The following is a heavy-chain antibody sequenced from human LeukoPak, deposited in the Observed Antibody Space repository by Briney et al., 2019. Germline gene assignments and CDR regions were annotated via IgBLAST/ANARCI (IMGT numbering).Heavy chain of an antibody. V-gene: IGHV3-74*01. J-gene: IGHJ4*02. CDR2: INSDGSTT. CDR1: GFPFSSYW. CDR3: ARGYSGSYRVDY. D-gene: IGHD1-26*01. Sequence: GGSLRLSCAASGFPFSSYWMHWVRQAPGKGLVWVPRINSDGSTTTYADSVKGRFTISRDNAKNTLYLQMNSLRAEDTAVYYCARGYSGSYRVDYWGQGTLVTVSS.